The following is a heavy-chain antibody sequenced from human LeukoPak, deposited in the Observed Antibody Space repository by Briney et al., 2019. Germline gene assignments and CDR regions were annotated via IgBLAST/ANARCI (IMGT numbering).Heavy chain of an antibody. Sequence: SETLSLTCTVSGGSISTSSYYWGWIRQPPGKGQEWIGSIDYSGSTHYNPSLKNRVTISVDTSKNQFSLRLSSVTAADTAVYNCARHLTSSWYPNWFDPWGQGTLVTVSS. J-gene: IGHJ5*02. CDR1: GGSISTSSYY. CDR2: IDYSGST. V-gene: IGHV4-39*01. D-gene: IGHD6-13*01. CDR3: ARHLTSSWYPNWFDP.